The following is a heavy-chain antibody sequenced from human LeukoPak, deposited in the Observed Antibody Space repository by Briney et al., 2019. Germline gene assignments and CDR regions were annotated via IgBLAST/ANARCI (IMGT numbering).Heavy chain of an antibody. CDR2: ISPNNGNT. D-gene: IGHD6-13*01. CDR3: TRVRDRSNWWGAFDI. J-gene: IGHJ3*02. Sequence: ASVKVSCKASGYTFATSSITWVRQAPGQRLEWMGWISPNNGNTYYAQKFQGRVTMTTDTSTTTAYMELRSLRSDDTAVYYCTRVRDRSNWWGAFDIWGQGTMVTVSS. CDR1: GYTFATSS. V-gene: IGHV1-18*01.